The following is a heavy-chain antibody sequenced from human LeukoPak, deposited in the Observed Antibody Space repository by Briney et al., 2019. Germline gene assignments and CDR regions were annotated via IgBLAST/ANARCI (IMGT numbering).Heavy chain of an antibody. D-gene: IGHD3-22*01. CDR1: GFTFSRYA. CDR2: ISGSGGSK. Sequence: PGGSLRLSCAASGFTFSRYAMSWVRQAPGKGLEWVSAISGSGGSKYYADSVKGRLPISRDNSQHTLYLQMNSLRSEDTAVYFCAKRSVVIRVILVGFHKEAYYFDSWGQGALVTVSS. V-gene: IGHV3-23*01. J-gene: IGHJ4*02. CDR3: AKRSVVIRVILVGFHKEAYYFDS.